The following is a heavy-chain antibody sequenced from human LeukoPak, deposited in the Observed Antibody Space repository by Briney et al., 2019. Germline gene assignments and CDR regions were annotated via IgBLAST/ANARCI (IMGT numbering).Heavy chain of an antibody. CDR2: INHSGST. CDR3: ARGPDRYYYYYMDV. Sequence: PSETLSLTCAVYGGSFSGYYWSWIRQPPGKGLEWIGEINHSGSTNYNPSLKSRVIISVDTSKNQFSLKLSSVTAADTAVYYCARGPDRYYYYYMDVWGKGTTVTVSS. V-gene: IGHV4-34*01. J-gene: IGHJ6*03. CDR1: GGSFSGYY.